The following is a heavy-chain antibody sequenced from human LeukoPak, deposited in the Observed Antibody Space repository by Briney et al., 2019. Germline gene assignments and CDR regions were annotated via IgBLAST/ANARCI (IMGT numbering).Heavy chain of an antibody. CDR3: ARDGYNY. Sequence: GASVKVSCKASGYTFATYYMHWVRQAPGQGLEWMGIINPSGGSTSYAQKFQGRVTMTRDMSTSTVHMELSSLRSEDTAVYYCARDGYNYWGQGTLVTVSS. CDR1: GYTFATYY. J-gene: IGHJ4*02. CDR2: INPSGGST. D-gene: IGHD5-24*01. V-gene: IGHV1-46*01.